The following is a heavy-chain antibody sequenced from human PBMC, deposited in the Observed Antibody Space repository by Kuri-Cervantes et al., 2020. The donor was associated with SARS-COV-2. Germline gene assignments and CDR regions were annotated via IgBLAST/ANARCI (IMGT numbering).Heavy chain of an antibody. CDR3: ARDLDGYNWNYAFDY. J-gene: IGHJ4*02. CDR1: GYTFTGYY. CDR2: INPNSGGT. V-gene: IGHV1-2*02. Sequence: ASVKVSCKASGYTFTGYYMHWVRQAPGQGLEWMGWINPNSGGTNYAQKFQGRVTMTRDTSISTAYMELSSLRSEDTAVYYCARDLDGYNWNYAFDYWGQGTLVTVSS. D-gene: IGHD1-7*01.